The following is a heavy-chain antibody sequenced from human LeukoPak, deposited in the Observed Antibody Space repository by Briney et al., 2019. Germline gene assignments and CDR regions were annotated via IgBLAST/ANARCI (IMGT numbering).Heavy chain of an antibody. V-gene: IGHV5-51*01. CDR3: ARRYCSAGSCLDY. CDR1: GYRFISYW. D-gene: IGHD2-15*01. Sequence: GESLKISCKSSGYRFISYWIGWVRQMPGKGLEWMGIISPGDSDTRYSPSFQAQVTTSADKSISTAYLQWSSLKASDTAMYYCARRYCSAGSCLDYWGQGTLVTVSS. J-gene: IGHJ4*02. CDR2: ISPGDSDT.